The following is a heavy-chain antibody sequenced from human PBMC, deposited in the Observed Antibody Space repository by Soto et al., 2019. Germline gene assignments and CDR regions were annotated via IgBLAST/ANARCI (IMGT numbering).Heavy chain of an antibody. CDR2: FTRSGNT. CDR1: GFTFSNYA. J-gene: IGHJ4*02. Sequence: EVQLLESAGGLEQPGGSLRLSCAASGFTFSNYAMSWVRQAPGKGLEWVSTFTRSGNTFYADSVRGRFTISRDNSKNTLSLQMDSLRADDTAVYYCAREFAPGSTNYDYWGLGTLVTVSS. CDR3: AREFAPGSTNYDY. D-gene: IGHD3-10*01. V-gene: IGHV3-23*01.